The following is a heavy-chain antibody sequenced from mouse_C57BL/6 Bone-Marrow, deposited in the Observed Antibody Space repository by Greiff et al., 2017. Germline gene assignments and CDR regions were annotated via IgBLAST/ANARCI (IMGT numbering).Heavy chain of an antibody. CDR2: IYPRSGNP. D-gene: IGHD2-3*01. V-gene: IGHV1-81*01. Sequence: QVQLKQSGAELARPGASVKLSCKASGYTFTSYGISWVKQRTGQGLEWIGEIYPRSGNPYYNEKFKGKATLTADKSSSTAYMELRSLTSEDSAVYFCARSRDGYYVPFAYWGQGTLVTVAA. J-gene: IGHJ3*01. CDR1: GYTFTSYG. CDR3: ARSRDGYYVPFAY.